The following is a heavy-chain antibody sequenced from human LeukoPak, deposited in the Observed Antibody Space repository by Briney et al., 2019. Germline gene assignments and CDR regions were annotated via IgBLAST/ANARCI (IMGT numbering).Heavy chain of an antibody. CDR2: ISYTGNT. J-gene: IGHJ4*02. Sequence: SETLSLTCSVSGGSISGDSWTWIRQPPGEGLEWIGFISYTGNTNYYNPSLKSRVTMSVDTSMNQFSLKLSSVTAADTAVYYCARLGNCGNDCYAADYWGQGTLVTVSS. D-gene: IGHD2-21*02. CDR3: ARLGNCGNDCYAADY. CDR1: GGSISGDS. V-gene: IGHV4-59*08.